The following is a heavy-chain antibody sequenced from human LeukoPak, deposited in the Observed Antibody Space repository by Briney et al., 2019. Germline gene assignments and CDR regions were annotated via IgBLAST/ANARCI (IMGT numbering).Heavy chain of an antibody. CDR2: IYGGGST. D-gene: IGHD6-13*01. CDR1: GFTVSSNY. J-gene: IGHJ4*02. Sequence: GGSLRLSCEASGFTVSSNYMSWVRQAPGKGLEWVSVIYGGGSTYYADSVKGRFTISRDTSKNTLYLQMNSLRAEDTAVYYCARDFRIAAADYWGQGTLVTVSS. V-gene: IGHV3-53*01. CDR3: ARDFRIAAADY.